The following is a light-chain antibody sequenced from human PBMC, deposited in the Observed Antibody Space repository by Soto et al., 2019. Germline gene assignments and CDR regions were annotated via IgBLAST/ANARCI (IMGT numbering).Light chain of an antibody. J-gene: IGKJ1*01. Sequence: DIQLTQSPSSLSASVGDRVSFTCRASQGIRNDLAWFQQKAGKAPRRLIYGASSLQSGVPNRFSGSGSGTEFTLTIDSLQPEDVATYYCLQLNTYPWTFGQGTKVDIK. V-gene: IGKV1-17*01. CDR2: GAS. CDR3: LQLNTYPWT. CDR1: QGIRND.